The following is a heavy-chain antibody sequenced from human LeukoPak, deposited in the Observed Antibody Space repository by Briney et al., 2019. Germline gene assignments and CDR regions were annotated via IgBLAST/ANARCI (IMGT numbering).Heavy chain of an antibody. D-gene: IGHD2-15*01. J-gene: IGHJ6*02. Sequence: GGSLRLSCAASGFTFSSYGMHWVRQAPGKGLEWVAVIWYDGSNKYYADSVKGRFTISRDNSKNTLYLQMNSLRAEDTAVYYCARDARAVAATSEYGMDVWGQGPRSPSP. CDR1: GFTFSSYG. V-gene: IGHV3-33*01. CDR2: IWYDGSNK. CDR3: ARDARAVAATSEYGMDV.